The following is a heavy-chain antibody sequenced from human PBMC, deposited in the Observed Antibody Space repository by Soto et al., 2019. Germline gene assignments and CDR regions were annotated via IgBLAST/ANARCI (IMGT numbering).Heavy chain of an antibody. V-gene: IGHV3-30-3*01. J-gene: IGHJ5*02. CDR1: GFTFSTHP. CDR2: ISFDGSNK. Sequence: QVQLVESGGGVVQPGRSLRISCAASGFTFSTHPMHWVRQAPGKGLEWVAVISFDGSNKYYADSVKGRFTISRDNSKNTLYLQMNSLRAEDMAVYHCAREASTSLPDPWGQGTLVTVSS. D-gene: IGHD2-2*01. CDR3: AREASTSLPDP.